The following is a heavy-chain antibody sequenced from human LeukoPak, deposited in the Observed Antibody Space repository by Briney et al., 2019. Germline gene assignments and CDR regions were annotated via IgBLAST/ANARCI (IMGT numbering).Heavy chain of an antibody. CDR2: ISYDGSNK. Sequence: GRSLSLSCAASGFTFSSYARNWVRQPPGKGLEWVAVISYDGSNKYYADSVKGRFTISRDNSKNTLYLQMNSLRAEDTAVYYCARADTLDAFDIWGQGTMVTVSS. J-gene: IGHJ3*02. CDR3: ARADTLDAFDI. D-gene: IGHD2-2*02. CDR1: GFTFSSYA. V-gene: IGHV3-30*04.